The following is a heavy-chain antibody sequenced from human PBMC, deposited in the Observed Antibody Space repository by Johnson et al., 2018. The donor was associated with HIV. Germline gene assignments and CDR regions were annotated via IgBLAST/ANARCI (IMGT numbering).Heavy chain of an antibody. D-gene: IGHD3-3*01. CDR1: GFTFDDYG. V-gene: IGHV3-48*04. CDR3: ARAYYTFWSGYYLYSFDI. CDR2: ISSGGTTI. J-gene: IGHJ3*02. Sequence: VQLVESGGGVVRPGGSLRLSCAAFGFTFDDYGMSWVRQAPEKGLEWLSYISSGGTTIYYSDSVKGRFTISRDNAKNSLYLQMNSLRAEDTAVYYCARAYYTFWSGYYLYSFDIWGQGTMVAVSS.